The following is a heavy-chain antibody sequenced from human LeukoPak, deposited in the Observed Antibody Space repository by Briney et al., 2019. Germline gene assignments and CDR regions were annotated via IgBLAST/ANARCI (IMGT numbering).Heavy chain of an antibody. CDR3: ARDLPITGIAGVGYFDY. J-gene: IGHJ4*02. CDR2: IITIIGTA. CDR1: VDGVSSYA. V-gene: IGHV1-69*01. Sequence: TSVKLSCNACVDGVSSYAISWVRQAHGPGLEWMGGIITIIGTANNAQKLQGSVTTTADESTSTAYMELSSLRSEDTAVYYCARDLPITGIAGVGYFDYWGQGTLVTVSS. D-gene: IGHD6-13*01.